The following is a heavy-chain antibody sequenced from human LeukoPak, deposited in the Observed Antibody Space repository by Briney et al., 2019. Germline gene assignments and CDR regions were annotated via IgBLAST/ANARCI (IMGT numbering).Heavy chain of an antibody. Sequence: PGRSLRLSCAASGFTFSSYGMHWVRQAPGKGLEWVAVISYDGSNKYYADSVKGRFTISRDNSKNTLYLQMNSLRAEDTAVYYCARDQYPPRYYYYYYGMDVWGQGTTVTVSS. J-gene: IGHJ6*02. CDR1: GFTFSSYG. CDR3: ARDQYPPRYYYYYYGMDV. V-gene: IGHV3-30*03. CDR2: ISYDGSNK. D-gene: IGHD4-11*01.